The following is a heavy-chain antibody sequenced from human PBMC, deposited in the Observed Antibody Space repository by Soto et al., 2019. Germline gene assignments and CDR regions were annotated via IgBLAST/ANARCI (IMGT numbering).Heavy chain of an antibody. J-gene: IGHJ5*02. CDR1: GGTFSSYA. Sequence: SVKVSCKASGGTFSSYAISWVRQAPGQGLEWMGGIIPIFGTANYAQKFQGRVTITADKSTSTAYMELSSLRSEDTAVYYCARDRPATGYYYDSSGYYYVSSWFDPWGQGTLVTVSS. V-gene: IGHV1-69*06. CDR3: ARDRPATGYYYDSSGYYYVSSWFDP. D-gene: IGHD3-22*01. CDR2: IIPIFGTA.